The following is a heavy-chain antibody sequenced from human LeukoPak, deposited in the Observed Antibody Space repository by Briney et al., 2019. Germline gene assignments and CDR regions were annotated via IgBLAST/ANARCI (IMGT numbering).Heavy chain of an antibody. Sequence: ASVTVSCKASGYTFTNYYMRWVRQAPGQGLEWMGIINPSGGYTTYAQKFQGRVTMARDTSTSTVSMELSSLRSEDTAVYFCARQEDSSGYYYYYWGQGTLVTVSS. J-gene: IGHJ4*02. CDR3: ARQEDSSGYYYYY. CDR1: GYTFTNYY. V-gene: IGHV1-46*01. D-gene: IGHD3-22*01. CDR2: INPSGGYT.